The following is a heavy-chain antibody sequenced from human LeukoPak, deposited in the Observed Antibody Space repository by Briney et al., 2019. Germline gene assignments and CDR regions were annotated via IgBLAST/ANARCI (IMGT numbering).Heavy chain of an antibody. CDR2: ISYDGSNK. D-gene: IGHD3-10*01. CDR1: GFTFSSYG. CDR3: AKDAHYGSGSYSAFDI. Sequence: GGSLRLSCAASGFTFSSYGMHWVRQAPGKGLEWVAVISYDGSNKYYADSVKGRFTISRDNSKNTLYLQMNSLRAEDTAVYYCAKDAHYGSGSYSAFDIWGQGTMVTVSS. J-gene: IGHJ3*02. V-gene: IGHV3-30*18.